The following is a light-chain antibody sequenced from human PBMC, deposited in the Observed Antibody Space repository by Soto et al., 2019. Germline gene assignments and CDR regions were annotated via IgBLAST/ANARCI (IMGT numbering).Light chain of an antibody. CDR3: TAWDTSLTGHLV. Sequence: QSVLTQPPSASGAPGQTVTISCSGTTSNIGSHSVNWYRQLPGTAPKVVIFSNDERPSGVPDRFSGSKSGTSASLTITGLQSEDEADYYCTAWDTSLTGHLVFGGGTKLTVL. J-gene: IGLJ2*01. V-gene: IGLV1-44*01. CDR1: TSNIGSHS. CDR2: SND.